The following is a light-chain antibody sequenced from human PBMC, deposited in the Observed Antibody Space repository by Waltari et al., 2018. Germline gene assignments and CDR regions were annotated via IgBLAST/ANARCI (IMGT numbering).Light chain of an antibody. J-gene: IGKJ4*01. CDR2: GAS. CDR3: QQSHSSPLT. CDR1: QSVVSSY. Sequence: EIVLTQSPGTLSLSPGDRATLPCRASQSVVSSYLAWYQQKPGQAPRLLIYGASSRATGIPDRFSGSGSGTDFTLTISRLEPEDFAVYYCQQSHSSPLTFGGGTKVEIK. V-gene: IGKV3-20*01.